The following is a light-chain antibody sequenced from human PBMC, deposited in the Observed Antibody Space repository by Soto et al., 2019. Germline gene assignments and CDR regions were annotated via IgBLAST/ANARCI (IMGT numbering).Light chain of an antibody. V-gene: IGLV1-44*01. Sequence: QSVLTQPPSASGTPGQRVTISCSGSSSNIGSNTVNWYQQLPGTAPKLLIYSNNQRPSGVPDRFSGTKSGNTASLTVSGLQAEDEADYYCCSYTRSGTLIFGTGTKVTVL. J-gene: IGLJ1*01. CDR3: CSYTRSGTLI. CDR2: SNN. CDR1: SSNIGSNT.